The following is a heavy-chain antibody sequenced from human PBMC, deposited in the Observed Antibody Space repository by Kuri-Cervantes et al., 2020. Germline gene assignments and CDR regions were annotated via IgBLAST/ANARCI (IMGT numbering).Heavy chain of an antibody. Sequence: SGPTLVKPTETLTLTCTVSGFSLSNARMGVSWIRQPPGKALEWLAHIFSNDEKSYSTSLKSRLTISKDTSKSQVVLTMTNMDPVDTATYYCAHSSMYYDILTGPSLDYWGQGTLVTVSS. J-gene: IGHJ4*02. D-gene: IGHD3-9*01. CDR3: AHSSMYYDILTGPSLDY. V-gene: IGHV2-26*01. CDR1: GFSLSNARMG. CDR2: IFSNDEK.